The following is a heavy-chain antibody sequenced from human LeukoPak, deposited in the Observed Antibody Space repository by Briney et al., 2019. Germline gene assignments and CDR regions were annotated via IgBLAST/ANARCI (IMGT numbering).Heavy chain of an antibody. CDR3: ARVHGDYTYYYGMDV. J-gene: IGHJ6*02. Sequence: ASVKVSCKASGYTFTSYDINWVRQATGQGLEWMGWMNPNSGNTGYAQKFQGRVTMTRNTSISTAYMELSSLRSEDTAVYYCARVHGDYTYYYGMDVWGQGTTVTVSS. CDR2: MNPNSGNT. CDR1: GYTFTSYD. D-gene: IGHD4-17*01. V-gene: IGHV1-8*01.